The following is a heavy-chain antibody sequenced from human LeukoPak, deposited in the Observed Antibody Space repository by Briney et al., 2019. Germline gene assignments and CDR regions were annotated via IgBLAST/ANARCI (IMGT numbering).Heavy chain of an antibody. V-gene: IGHV3-66*01. CDR1: GVTVSSNH. Sequence: PGGSLRLSCAVSGVTVSSNHMSWVRQAPGKGLEWVSAICSGGSTYYADSVKGRFTLSRDNSKNTFYLQMNSLRAEDTAVYYCARGVSYGSGSYIGDPWGQGTLVT. J-gene: IGHJ5*02. CDR3: ARGVSYGSGSYIGDP. CDR2: ICSGGST. D-gene: IGHD3-10*01.